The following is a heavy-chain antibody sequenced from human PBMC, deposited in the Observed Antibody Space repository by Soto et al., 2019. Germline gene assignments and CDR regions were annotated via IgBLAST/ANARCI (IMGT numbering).Heavy chain of an antibody. CDR1: GFTFSGSD. J-gene: IGHJ6*02. D-gene: IGHD3-3*01. V-gene: IGHV3-73*01. CDR2: IRSQPNNYAT. Sequence: GGSLRLSCTGSGFTFSGSDMHWVRQASGKGLEWLGRIRSQPNNYATTYTASVKGRFTFARDDSQNTAYLQMNSLQIEDTAVYYCARDFSWTYGMDVWGQGATVTVSS. CDR3: ARDFSWTYGMDV.